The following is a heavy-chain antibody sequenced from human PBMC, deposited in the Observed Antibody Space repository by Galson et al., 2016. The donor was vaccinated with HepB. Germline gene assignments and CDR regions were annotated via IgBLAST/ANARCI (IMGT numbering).Heavy chain of an antibody. D-gene: IGHD3-16*01. J-gene: IGHJ5*02. Sequence: ETLSLTCSVSGAVITDYYWSWIRQSPGKGLDWIGYSFYSGSTSYNPSLKSRVTISVDTSKSQVSLRLTSVTAADTAVYSCARSRDYYVWGSLSYFDPWGQGMLVTVSS. CDR3: ARSRDYYVWGSLSYFDP. CDR2: SFYSGST. V-gene: IGHV4-59*01. CDR1: GAVITDYY.